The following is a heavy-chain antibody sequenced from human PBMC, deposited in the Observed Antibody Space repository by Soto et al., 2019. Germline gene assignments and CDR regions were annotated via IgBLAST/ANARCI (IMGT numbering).Heavy chain of an antibody. V-gene: IGHV4-59*01. J-gene: IGHJ4*02. CDR3: ARQRGNCFDY. CDR1: GDSIITFY. D-gene: IGHD3-10*01. Sequence: ETLSVTCTVSGDSIITFYWSWIRQPPGKGLEWIGYIYYTGSTNYNTSLKSRVTMSVDTSKKQFSLKLTSVTAADTDVYYCARQRGNCFDYWGQGSLVTVSS. CDR2: IYYTGST.